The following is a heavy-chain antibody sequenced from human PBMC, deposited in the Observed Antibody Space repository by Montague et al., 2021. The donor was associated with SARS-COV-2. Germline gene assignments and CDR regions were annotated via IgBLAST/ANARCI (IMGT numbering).Heavy chain of an antibody. J-gene: IGHJ4*02. Sequence: SLRLSCAASGFSFSSFSTNWVRQAPGKGLEWVAYITRSSSPIHYADSVKGRFTVSRDNARSSLYLQMNSLRIEDTAVYYCTRDHPPPVDTLDYWGQGTLVTVSS. D-gene: IGHD5-18*01. CDR1: GFSFSSFS. CDR2: ITRSSSPI. V-gene: IGHV3-48*01. CDR3: TRDHPPPVDTLDY.